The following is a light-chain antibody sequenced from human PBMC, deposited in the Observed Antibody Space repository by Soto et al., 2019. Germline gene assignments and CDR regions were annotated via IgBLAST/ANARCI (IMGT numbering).Light chain of an antibody. Sequence: DIQMTQSPSSLSASVGDRVTIPCQASQDITDYLHWYQQKPGKAPRLLIYDASNLETGVPSRFSGSGSWTDFSFTISSLQPEDIATYYCQQSEALVLSFGGGTKVEIK. CDR2: DAS. CDR3: QQSEALVLS. J-gene: IGKJ4*01. CDR1: QDITDY. V-gene: IGKV1-33*01.